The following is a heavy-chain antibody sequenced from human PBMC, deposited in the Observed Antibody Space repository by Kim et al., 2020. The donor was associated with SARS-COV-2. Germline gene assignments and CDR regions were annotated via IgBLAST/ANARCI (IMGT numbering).Heavy chain of an antibody. D-gene: IGHD1-26*01. J-gene: IGHJ4*02. V-gene: IGHV4-39*01. CDR3: ARNVKSGTYYDDY. Sequence: SNPSPKTRVALSVDTAKTQFSLKLSSVTAADTALYYCARNVKSGTYYDDYWGQGTLVTVSS.